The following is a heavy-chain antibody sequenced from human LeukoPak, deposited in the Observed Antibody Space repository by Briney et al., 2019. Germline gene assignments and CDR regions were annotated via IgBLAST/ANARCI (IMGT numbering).Heavy chain of an antibody. CDR2: IYTSGST. Sequence: SQTLSLTCTVSGGSISSGSYYWSWIRQPAGKGLEWIGRIYTSGSTNYNASLKSRVTISVDTSKNQFSLKLSSVTAADTAVYYCAREAIFGVVMDVWGKGTTVTVSS. CDR1: GGSISSGSYY. J-gene: IGHJ6*04. D-gene: IGHD3-3*01. V-gene: IGHV4-61*02. CDR3: AREAIFGVVMDV.